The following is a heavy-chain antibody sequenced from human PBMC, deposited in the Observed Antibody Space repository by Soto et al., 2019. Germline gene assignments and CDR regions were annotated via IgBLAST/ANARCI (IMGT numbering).Heavy chain of an antibody. CDR3: ARLRGPYYYDSSGYYSYFDY. D-gene: IGHD3-22*01. CDR1: GYSFTSYW. J-gene: IGHJ4*02. CDR2: IYPGDSDT. Sequence: PGESLKISCKGSGYSFTSYWIGWVRQMPGKGLEWMGIIYPGDSDTRYSPSFQGQVTISADKSISTAYLQWSSLKASDTAMYYCARLRGPYYYDSSGYYSYFDYWGQGTLVTVSS. V-gene: IGHV5-51*01.